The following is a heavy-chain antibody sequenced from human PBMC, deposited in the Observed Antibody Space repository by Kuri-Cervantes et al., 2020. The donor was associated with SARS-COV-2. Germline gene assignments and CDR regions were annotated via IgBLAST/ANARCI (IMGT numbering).Heavy chain of an antibody. J-gene: IGHJ5*02. Sequence: GSLRLSCTVSGYSISSGYYWGWIRQPPGKGLEWIGSIYHSGSTYYNPSLKSRVTISVDTSKNQFSLKLSSVTAADTAVYYCARATPYDSSGYYFLTWGQGTLVTVSS. CDR2: IYHSGST. V-gene: IGHV4-38-2*02. CDR3: ARATPYDSSGYYFLT. CDR1: GYSISSGYY. D-gene: IGHD3-22*01.